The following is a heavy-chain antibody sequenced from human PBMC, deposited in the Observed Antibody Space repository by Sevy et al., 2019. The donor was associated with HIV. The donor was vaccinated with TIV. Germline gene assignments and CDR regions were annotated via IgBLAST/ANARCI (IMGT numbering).Heavy chain of an antibody. D-gene: IGHD6-13*01. CDR1: GFTLNTYW. Sequence: GGSLRLSCAASGFTLNTYWMLWVRQAPGKGLEWVANINQDGSTTYYADSVKGRFTIPRDNAKNSLFLHMNSLRAEDTALYYCVRAIATPDSHWGQGTLVTVSS. J-gene: IGHJ4*02. V-gene: IGHV3-7*01. CDR2: INQDGSTT. CDR3: VRAIATPDSH.